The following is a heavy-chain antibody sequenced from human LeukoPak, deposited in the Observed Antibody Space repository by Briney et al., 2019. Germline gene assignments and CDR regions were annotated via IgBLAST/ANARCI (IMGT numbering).Heavy chain of an antibody. CDR1: GYSFNTYW. CDR3: ARHEDTAMVIYY. V-gene: IGHV5-51*01. D-gene: IGHD5-18*01. Sequence: GESLKISCKGSGYSFNTYWIGWVRQMPGKGLEWMGIIYPGDSDTKYSPSFQGQVTISADKSISTAYLQWSSLKASDTAMYYCARHEDTAMVIYYWGQGTLVTVSS. CDR2: IYPGDSDT. J-gene: IGHJ4*02.